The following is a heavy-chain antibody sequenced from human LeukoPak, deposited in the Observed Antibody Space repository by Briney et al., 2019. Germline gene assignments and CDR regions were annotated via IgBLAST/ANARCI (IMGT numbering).Heavy chain of an antibody. J-gene: IGHJ4*02. Sequence: PSETLSLTCTVSGGSISGTSYYWGWIRQPPGKGPEWIGSIHYSGRTYYKPSLKSRATISVDTSKNQFSLKLTSVTSADTAVYYCATKQWLAPPPDSWGQGTPVTVSS. CDR3: ATKQWLAPPPDS. V-gene: IGHV4-39*01. CDR2: IHYSGRT. D-gene: IGHD6-19*01. CDR1: GGSISGTSYY.